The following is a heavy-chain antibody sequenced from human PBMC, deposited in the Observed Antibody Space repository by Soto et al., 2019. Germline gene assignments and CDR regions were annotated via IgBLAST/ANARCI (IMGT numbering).Heavy chain of an antibody. CDR3: TRRTVFEDYYYYYGMDV. CDR2: IRSKANSYAT. J-gene: IGHJ6*02. Sequence: GGSLRLSCAASGFTFSGSAMHWVRQASGKGLEWVGHIRSKANSYATAYAASVKGRFTISRDDSKNTAYLQMNSLKTEDTAVYYCTRRTVFEDYYYYYGMDVWGQGTTVTVSS. V-gene: IGHV3-73*01. CDR1: GFTFSGSA. D-gene: IGHD4-17*01.